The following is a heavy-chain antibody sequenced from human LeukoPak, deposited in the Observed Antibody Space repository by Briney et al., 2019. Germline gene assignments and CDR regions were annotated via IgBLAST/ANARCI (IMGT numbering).Heavy chain of an antibody. D-gene: IGHD6-19*01. CDR3: ARDQAVVGTGGAYYYYYYYMDV. V-gene: IGHV3-21*01. J-gene: IGHJ6*03. Sequence: GGSLTLSCAASGFTFSSYSMNWLRRAPAKGLEWFSSISISSSYIYYAHSLKGRFTISRDNAKNSLYLQMNSLRAEDTAVYYCARDQAVVGTGGAYYYYYYYMDVWGKGTTVTVSS. CDR2: ISISSSYI. CDR1: GFTFSSYS.